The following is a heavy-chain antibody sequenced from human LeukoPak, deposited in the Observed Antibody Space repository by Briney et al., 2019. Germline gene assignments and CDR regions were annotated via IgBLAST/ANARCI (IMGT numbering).Heavy chain of an antibody. J-gene: IGHJ4*02. V-gene: IGHV1-69*13. D-gene: IGHD6-19*01. CDR3: ARDRPYTGGWRGFDY. CDR1: GGTFSRYA. Sequence: GASVKVSCKSSGGTFSRYAIIWVRQAPGQGLEWMGGIIPMFGIANYAQKFQGRVTITADESTSTAYMELSSLRSEDTAVYYCARDRPYTGGWRGFDYWGQGTLVTVSS. CDR2: IIPMFGIA.